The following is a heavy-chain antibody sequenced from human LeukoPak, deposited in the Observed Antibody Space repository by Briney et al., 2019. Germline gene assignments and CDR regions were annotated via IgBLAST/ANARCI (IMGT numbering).Heavy chain of an antibody. J-gene: IGHJ4*02. Sequence: PGGSLRLSCAASGFTFDDYGMSWVRQAPGKGLEWVSGINWNGGSTGYADSVKGRFTISRDNAKNSLYLQMNSLRAEDTALYYCARGGGYDFRRPLRYWGQGTLVTVSS. CDR2: INWNGGST. D-gene: IGHD5-12*01. CDR3: ARGGGYDFRRPLRY. V-gene: IGHV3-20*04. CDR1: GFTFDDYG.